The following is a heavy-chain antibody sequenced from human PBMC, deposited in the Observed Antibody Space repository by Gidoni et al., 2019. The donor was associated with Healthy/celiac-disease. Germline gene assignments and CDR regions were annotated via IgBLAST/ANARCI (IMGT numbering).Heavy chain of an antibody. Sequence: QLQLQESGPGLVKPSETLSLTCTVPGGSISSSSYYWGWIRQPPGKGLEWIGSIYYSGSTYYNPSLKSRVTISVDTSKNQFSLKLSSVTAADTAVYYCAIYSSGWYAGPPNYYGMDVWGQGTTVTVSS. J-gene: IGHJ6*02. D-gene: IGHD6-19*01. CDR3: AIYSSGWYAGPPNYYGMDV. V-gene: IGHV4-39*01. CDR1: GGSISSSSYY. CDR2: IYYSGST.